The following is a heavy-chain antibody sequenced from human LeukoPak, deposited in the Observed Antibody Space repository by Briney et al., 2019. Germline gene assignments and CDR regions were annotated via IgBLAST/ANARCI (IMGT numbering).Heavy chain of an antibody. CDR2: ISGSGDVT. CDR1: GFTLKYYA. Sequence: GGSLRLSCAASGFTLKYYAMNWVRQAPGKGLEWVSGISGSGDVTDHAESVKGRFTISRDNAKNTLYLQMNSLRAEDTAVYYCARMRSSSGYYYDYWGRGTLVTVSS. V-gene: IGHV3-23*01. D-gene: IGHD3-22*01. J-gene: IGHJ4*02. CDR3: ARMRSSSGYYYDY.